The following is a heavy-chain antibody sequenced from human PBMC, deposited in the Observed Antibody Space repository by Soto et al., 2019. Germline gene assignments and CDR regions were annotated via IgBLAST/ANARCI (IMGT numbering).Heavy chain of an antibody. Sequence: SETLSLTCTVSGGSISSYYWSWIRQPPGKGLEWIGYIYYSGSTNYNPSLKSRVTISVDTSKNQFSLKLSSVTAADTAVYYCARGLYYDILTGPFDYWGQGTLVTVSS. J-gene: IGHJ4*02. CDR2: IYYSGST. CDR3: ARGLYYDILTGPFDY. V-gene: IGHV4-59*01. CDR1: GGSISSYY. D-gene: IGHD3-9*01.